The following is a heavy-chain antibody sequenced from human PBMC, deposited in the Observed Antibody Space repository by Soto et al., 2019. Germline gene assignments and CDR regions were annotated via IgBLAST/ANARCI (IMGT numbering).Heavy chain of an antibody. V-gene: IGHV1-8*01. CDR1: GYTFTSYD. D-gene: IGHD6-13*01. Sequence: QVQLVQSGAEVKKPGASVKVSCKASGYTFTSYDINWVRQATGQGLEWMGWMNPNSGNTGYAQKFQGRVTMTRNTSISTAYMELSSLRSEDTAVYHCARRGYSSSWYSYYYYGMDVWGQGTTVTVSS. J-gene: IGHJ6*02. CDR2: MNPNSGNT. CDR3: ARRGYSSSWYSYYYYGMDV.